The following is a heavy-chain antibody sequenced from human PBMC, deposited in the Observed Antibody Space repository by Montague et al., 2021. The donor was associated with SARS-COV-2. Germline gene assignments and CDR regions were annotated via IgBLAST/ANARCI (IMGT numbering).Heavy chain of an antibody. J-gene: IGHJ6*02. D-gene: IGHD3-10*01. V-gene: IGHV6-1*01. CDR1: GDSVSINSAA. CDR2: TYYMSKWYN. CDR3: ARGLWFGELLSLYYYYGVDV. Sequence: CAISGDSVSINSAAWNWIRQSPSIGLEWLVMTYYMSKWYNDYAVSVKSRITINPDTSKNQFSLQLNSVTPEDTAVYYCARGLWFGELLSLYYYYGVDVWGQGTTVTVSS.